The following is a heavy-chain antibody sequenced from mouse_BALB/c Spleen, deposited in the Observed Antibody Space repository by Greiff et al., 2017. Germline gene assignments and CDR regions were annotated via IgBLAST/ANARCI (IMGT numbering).Heavy chain of an antibody. CDR2: ISSGGSYT. Sequence: EVHLVESGGDLVKPGGSLKLSCAASGFTFSSYGMSWVRQTPDKRLEWVATISSGGSYTYYPDSVKGRFTIARDNAKNTLYLQMSSLKSEDTAMYYCARQYGNYVAMDYWGQGTSVTVSS. CDR3: ARQYGNYVAMDY. V-gene: IGHV5-6*01. J-gene: IGHJ4*01. CDR1: GFTFSSYG. D-gene: IGHD2-10*02.